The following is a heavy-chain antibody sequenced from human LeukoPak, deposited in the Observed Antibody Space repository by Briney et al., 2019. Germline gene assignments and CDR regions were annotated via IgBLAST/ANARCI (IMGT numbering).Heavy chain of an antibody. Sequence: GGSLRLSCVASGFTFSTYALSWVRQAPGKGLEWVSAISVTGGSTFYADSVRGRLTISRDNSKNTLYLQMSSLRAEDTAVYYCARASSGSYRLDYWGQGTLVTVSS. CDR1: GFTFSTYA. J-gene: IGHJ4*02. CDR3: ARASSGSYRLDY. CDR2: ISVTGGST. D-gene: IGHD2-15*01. V-gene: IGHV3-23*01.